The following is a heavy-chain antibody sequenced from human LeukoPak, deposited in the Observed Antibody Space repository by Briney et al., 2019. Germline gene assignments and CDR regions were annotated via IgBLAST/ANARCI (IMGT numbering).Heavy chain of an antibody. CDR2: IKGDGSAK. Sequence: GGSLRLSCAASGFAFSDSWMTWIRQAPGKGLEWVAFIKGDGSAKKYVDSVKGRFTISRDNAKNSLYLQMNSLRAEDTAVYYCAKALGYCSGGSCYVGVDYWGQGTLVTVSS. CDR1: GFAFSDSW. J-gene: IGHJ4*02. D-gene: IGHD2-15*01. V-gene: IGHV3-7*03. CDR3: AKALGYCSGGSCYVGVDY.